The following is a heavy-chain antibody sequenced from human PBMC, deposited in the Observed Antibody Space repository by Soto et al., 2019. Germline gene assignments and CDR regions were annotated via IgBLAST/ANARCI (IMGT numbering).Heavy chain of an antibody. J-gene: IGHJ6*02. CDR1: GFTFSSYG. D-gene: IGHD6-6*01. Sequence: GGSLRLSCAASGFTFSSYGMHWVRQAPGKGLEWVAVIWYDGSNKYYADSVKGRFTISRDNSKNTLYLQMNSLRAEDTAVYYCARVGYSSSSRGNNYYYGMDVWGQGTTVTVSS. CDR3: ARVGYSSSSRGNNYYYGMDV. V-gene: IGHV3-33*01. CDR2: IWYDGSNK.